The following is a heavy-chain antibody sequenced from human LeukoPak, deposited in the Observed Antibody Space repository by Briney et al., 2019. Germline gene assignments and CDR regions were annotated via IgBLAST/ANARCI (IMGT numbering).Heavy chain of an antibody. CDR3: ARGLDTAMLKY. Sequence: SQTLSLTCTVSGGSISSGDYYWTWIRQPPGKGLEWIGYIYYSGSTSYNPSLKSRVTISVDTSKNQFSLRLSSVTAADTAVYYCARGLDTAMLKYWGQGTLVTVSS. J-gene: IGHJ4*02. CDR1: GGSISSGDYY. D-gene: IGHD5-18*01. CDR2: IYYSGST. V-gene: IGHV4-30-4*08.